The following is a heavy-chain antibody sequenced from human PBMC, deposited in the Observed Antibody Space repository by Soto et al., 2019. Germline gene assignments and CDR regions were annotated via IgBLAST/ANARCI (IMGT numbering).Heavy chain of an antibody. CDR3: ARASDYGPPHWYFDL. V-gene: IGHV1-69*12. CDR1: GGTFSSYA. Sequence: QVQLVQSGAEVKKPGSSVKVSCKASGGTFSSYAISWVRQAPGQGLEWMGGIIPIFGTANYAQKFQGRVTITADESTSTANMELSSLRSEDTAVYYCARASDYGPPHWYFDLWGRGTLVTVSS. D-gene: IGHD4-17*01. CDR2: IIPIFGTA. J-gene: IGHJ2*01.